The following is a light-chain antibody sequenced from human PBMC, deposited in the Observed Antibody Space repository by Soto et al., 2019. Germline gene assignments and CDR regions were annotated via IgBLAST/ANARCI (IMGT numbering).Light chain of an antibody. J-gene: IGLJ1*01. CDR2: EVS. CDR1: SSDVGAYKY. CDR3: NSYAGDIIRFV. Sequence: QSVLTQPASVSGSPGQSGTISCTGTSSDVGAYKYVSWYQQHPGKAPKLMIYEVSNRPSGVSNRFSGSKSGNTASLTISGLQAADEADYYCNSYAGDIIRFVFGTGTKATVL. V-gene: IGLV2-14*01.